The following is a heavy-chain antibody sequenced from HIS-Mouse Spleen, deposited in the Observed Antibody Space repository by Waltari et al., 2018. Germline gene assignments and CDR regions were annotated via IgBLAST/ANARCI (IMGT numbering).Heavy chain of an antibody. D-gene: IGHD4-4*01. CDR2: ISYDGSKK. V-gene: IGHV3-30*04. Sequence: QVQLVESGGGVVQPGRSLRLSCAASGFTFSSYAMHWVRQAPGKGLEWVAVISYDGSKKNYQESVKGRVTITRDNSKTTLSLQMSSMRAEDTAVYYCAREVLTTWNWFDPWGQGTLVTVSS. CDR3: AREVLTTWNWFDP. CDR1: GFTFSSYA. J-gene: IGHJ5*02.